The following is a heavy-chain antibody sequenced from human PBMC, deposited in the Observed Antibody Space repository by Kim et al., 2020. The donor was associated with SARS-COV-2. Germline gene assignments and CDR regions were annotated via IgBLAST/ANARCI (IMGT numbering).Heavy chain of an antibody. Sequence: SETLSLTCAVYGGSFSGYYWSWIRQPPGKGLEWIGEINHSGSTNYNPSLKSRVTISVDTSKNQFSLKLSSVTAADTAVYYCAEYYYDSSGYSTNNDYWG. D-gene: IGHD3-22*01. CDR1: GGSFSGYY. CDR3: AEYYYDSSGYSTNNDY. V-gene: IGHV4-34*01. CDR2: INHSGST. J-gene: IGHJ4*01.